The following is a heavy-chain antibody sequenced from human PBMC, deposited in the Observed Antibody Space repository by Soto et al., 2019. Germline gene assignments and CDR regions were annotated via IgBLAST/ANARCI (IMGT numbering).Heavy chain of an antibody. CDR1: GGSISSGGYY. CDR3: ARAHPVAPRIYYFDY. V-gene: IGHV4-31*03. J-gene: IGHJ4*02. CDR2: IYYSGST. Sequence: QVQLQESGPGLVKPSQTLSLTCTVSGGSISSGGYYWSWIRQHPGKGLEWIGYIYYSGSTYYNPSLKGRVTISVDTSKNQFSLKLSSVTAADTAVYYCARAHPVAPRIYYFDYWGQGTLVTVSS. D-gene: IGHD2-15*01.